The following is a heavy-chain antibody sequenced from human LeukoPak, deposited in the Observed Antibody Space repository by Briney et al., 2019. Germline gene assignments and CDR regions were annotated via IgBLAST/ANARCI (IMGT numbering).Heavy chain of an antibody. J-gene: IGHJ4*02. CDR3: ARDYGDYDDY. CDR2: INHSGST. V-gene: IGHV4-34*01. Sequence: SETLSLTCAVYGGSFSGYYWSWIRQPPGKGLEWIGEINHSGSTNYNPSLKSRVTTSVDTSKNQFSLKLSSVTAADTAVYYCARDYGDYDDYWGQGTLVTVSS. CDR1: GGSFSGYY. D-gene: IGHD4-17*01.